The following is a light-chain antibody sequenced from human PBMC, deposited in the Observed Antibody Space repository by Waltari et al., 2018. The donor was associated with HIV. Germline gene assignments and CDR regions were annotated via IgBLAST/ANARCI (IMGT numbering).Light chain of an antibody. V-gene: IGLV1-40*01. J-gene: IGLJ2*01. CDR1: SSNIGAGYA. Sequence: QSVLTQPPSVSGAPGQRVTFSCTGSSSNIGAGYAVPWYQQLPGTAPKLLIYGNSNRPSGVPDRFSGSKSGTSASLAITGLQAEDEADYYCQSYDSSLHGSVFGGGTKLTVL. CDR2: GNS. CDR3: QSYDSSLHGSV.